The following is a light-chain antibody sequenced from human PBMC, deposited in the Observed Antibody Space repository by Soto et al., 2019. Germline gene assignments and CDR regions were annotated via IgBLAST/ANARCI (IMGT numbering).Light chain of an antibody. CDR3: QQYNNWPRIT. J-gene: IGKJ5*01. CDR1: QRVSSSY. CDR2: GAS. Sequence: EIVLTQSPGTLSLSPGERATLSCRASQRVSSSYLAWYQQKPGQAPRLLIHGASNRATGIPDRFSGSGSGTEFTLTISSLQSEDFAVYYCQQYNNWPRITFGQGTRLEIK. V-gene: IGKV3-20*01.